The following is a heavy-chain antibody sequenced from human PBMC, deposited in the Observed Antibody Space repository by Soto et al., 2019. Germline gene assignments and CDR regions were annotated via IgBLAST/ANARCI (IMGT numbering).Heavy chain of an antibody. V-gene: IGHV4-39*01. CDR1: GGSISSSSYY. CDR3: ARLGRAKQFDP. CDR2: IYYSGST. Sequence: SETLSLTRTVSGGSISSSSYYWGWIRQPPGKGLEWIGSIYYSGSTYYNPSLKSRVTISVDTSKNQFSLKLSSVTAADTAVYYCARLGRAKQFDPWGQGTLVTVSS. J-gene: IGHJ5*02.